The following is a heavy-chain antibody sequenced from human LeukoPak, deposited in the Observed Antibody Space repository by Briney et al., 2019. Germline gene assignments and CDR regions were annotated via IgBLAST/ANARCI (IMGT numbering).Heavy chain of an antibody. V-gene: IGHV1-2*02. Sequence: ASVKVSCKASGYTFTGYYMHWVRQAPGQGLEWMGWINPNSGGTNYAQKFQGRVTMTRDTSISTAYMELSRLRSDDTAVYYCARESGSSGYYHDAFDIWGQGTMVTVSS. CDR2: INPNSGGT. CDR3: ARESGSSGYYHDAFDI. J-gene: IGHJ3*02. D-gene: IGHD3-22*01. CDR1: GYTFTGYY.